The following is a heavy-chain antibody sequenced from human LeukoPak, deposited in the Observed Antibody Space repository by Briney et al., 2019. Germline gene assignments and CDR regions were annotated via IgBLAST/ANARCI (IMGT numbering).Heavy chain of an antibody. Sequence: GGSLRLSCAASGFTFSKYWMSWVRQAPGKGLEWVANMNQDGSENYYVDSVKGRFTISRENAKNSLYLQMNSLRAEDTAVYYCARDSVFDYWGQGTLVTVSS. CDR2: MNQDGSEN. V-gene: IGHV3-7*01. J-gene: IGHJ4*02. CDR1: GFTFSKYW. D-gene: IGHD5/OR15-5a*01. CDR3: ARDSVFDY.